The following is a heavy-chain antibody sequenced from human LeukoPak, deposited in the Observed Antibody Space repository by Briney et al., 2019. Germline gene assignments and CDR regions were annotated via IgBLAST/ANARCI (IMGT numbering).Heavy chain of an antibody. CDR3: ARDQGSTSRGIDY. J-gene: IGHJ4*02. D-gene: IGHD2-2*01. V-gene: IGHV3-74*01. CDR2: IYSDGNTT. Sequence: GGSLRLSCAASGFTFSSYWMHWVRQAPGKGLVWVSRIYSDGNTTDYADSVKGRFTISRDNAKNTLYLQMNSLRAEDTAVYYCARDQGSTSRGIDYWGQGTLVTVSS. CDR1: GFTFSSYW.